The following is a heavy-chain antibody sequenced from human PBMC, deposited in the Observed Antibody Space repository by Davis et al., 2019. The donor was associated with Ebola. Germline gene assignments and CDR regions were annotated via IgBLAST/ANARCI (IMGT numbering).Heavy chain of an antibody. D-gene: IGHD6-6*01. CDR2: ISSSSRYI. CDR1: GFTFSSYS. CDR3: ARGGTRIAARHDY. J-gene: IGHJ4*02. Sequence: GGSLRLSCAASGFTFSSYSMNWVRQAPGKGLEWVSSISSSSRYIYYADSVKGRFTIPRDNAKNSLYLQMNSLRAEETAVYYCARGGTRIAARHDYWGQGTLVTVSS. V-gene: IGHV3-21*01.